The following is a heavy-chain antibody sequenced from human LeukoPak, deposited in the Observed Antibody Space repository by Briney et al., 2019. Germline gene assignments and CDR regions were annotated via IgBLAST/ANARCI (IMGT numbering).Heavy chain of an antibody. D-gene: IGHD1-26*01. CDR2: ISYNSRSI. J-gene: IGHJ4*02. CDR1: GFIFSTYE. V-gene: IGHV3-48*03. CDR3: ARESGGSYYGTSDY. Sequence: PGGSLRLSCAASGFIFSTYEMNWVRQAPGKGLEWLSYISYNSRSIYYADSVKGRFTISRDNAKNSLYLQMNSLRAEDTALYYCARESGGSYYGTSDYWGQGTLVTVSS.